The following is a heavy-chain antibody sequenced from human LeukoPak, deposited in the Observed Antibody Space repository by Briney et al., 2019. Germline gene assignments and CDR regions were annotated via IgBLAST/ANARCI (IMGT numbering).Heavy chain of an antibody. D-gene: IGHD6-6*01. J-gene: IGHJ4*02. CDR1: GYTFTGYY. Sequence: ASVKVSCKASGYTFTGYYMHWVRQAPGQGLEWMGWINPNSGGTNYAQKFQGRVTMTRDTSISTAYMELSRLRSDDTAVYYCARTMYSSSSGGYWGQGTLVTVSS. CDR2: INPNSGGT. V-gene: IGHV1-2*02. CDR3: ARTMYSSSSGGY.